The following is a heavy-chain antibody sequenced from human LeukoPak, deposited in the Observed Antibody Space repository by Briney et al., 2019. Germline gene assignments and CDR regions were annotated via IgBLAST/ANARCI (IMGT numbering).Heavy chain of an antibody. CDR1: GFTFNLYW. CDR2: ISADGTTT. J-gene: IGHJ5*02. V-gene: IGHV3-74*01. D-gene: IGHD3-10*01. Sequence: GGSLRLSCAASGFTFNLYWIHWVRQPPGKGLEWLSRISADGTTTNYAGSVKGRFTISRDNAKNTLYLQMHSLRVDDTAVYYCARDSRYHSGWGSYQPYWFDPWGQGTLVTVSS. CDR3: ARDSRYHSGWGSYQPYWFDP.